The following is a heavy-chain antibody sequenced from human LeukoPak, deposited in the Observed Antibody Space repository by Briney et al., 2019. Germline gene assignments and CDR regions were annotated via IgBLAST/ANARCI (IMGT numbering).Heavy chain of an antibody. Sequence: SETLSLTCTVSNGSISSYYWSWIRQPPGKGLEWIGYIYYSGSTNYNPSLKSRVTISVDTSKNQFSLKLSSVTAADTAVYYCARHAYDLNYDSWFDPWGQGTLVTVSS. CDR2: IYYSGST. CDR1: NGSISSYY. V-gene: IGHV4-59*08. J-gene: IGHJ5*02. D-gene: IGHD5-24*01. CDR3: ARHAYDLNYDSWFDP.